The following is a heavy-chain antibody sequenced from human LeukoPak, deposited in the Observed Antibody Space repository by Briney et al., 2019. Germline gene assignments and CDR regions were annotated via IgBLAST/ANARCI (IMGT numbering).Heavy chain of an antibody. CDR3: AREHYSEDYYYYGMDV. CDR2: INPNSGGT. J-gene: IGHJ6*02. V-gene: IGHV1-2*02. CDR1: GYTFTGYY. Sequence: ASVKVSCKASGYTFTGYYMHWVRQAPGQGLEWMGWINPNSGGTSYAQKFQGRVTMTRDTSTSTVYMELSSLRSEDTAVYYCAREHYSEDYYYYGMDVWAKGPRSPSP. D-gene: IGHD2-15*01.